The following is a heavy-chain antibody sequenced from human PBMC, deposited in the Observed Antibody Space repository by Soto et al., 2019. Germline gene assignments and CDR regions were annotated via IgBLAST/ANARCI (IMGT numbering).Heavy chain of an antibody. CDR3: SSGYDVSGRMDF. V-gene: IGHV1-3*05. Sequence: QVQLVQSGAEEKKPGASVKVSCKASGYTFTSYAMNWVRQAPGQRLEWMGWINAGNGNTKYSQKFQGRVTITSDTTATTAYMELRSLRCEDTAVYDCSSGYDVSGRMDFWGQGTTVTVSS. CDR1: GYTFTSYA. J-gene: IGHJ6*02. D-gene: IGHD3-3*01. CDR2: INAGNGNT.